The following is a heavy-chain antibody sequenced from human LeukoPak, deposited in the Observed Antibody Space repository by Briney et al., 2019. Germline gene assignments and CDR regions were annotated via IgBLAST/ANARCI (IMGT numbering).Heavy chain of an antibody. D-gene: IGHD1-7*01. CDR1: GGSIASSSYY. CDR3: ASRKLNF. CDR2: INYSGRT. V-gene: IGHV4-39*01. Sequence: SETLSLTCTVSGGSIASSSYYWGWIRQPPGKGLEWIGSINYSGRTYYNPSLKSRVTISVDTSKNQFSLKLTSVIAADTAVYYCASRKLNFWGQGTLVTVSS. J-gene: IGHJ4*02.